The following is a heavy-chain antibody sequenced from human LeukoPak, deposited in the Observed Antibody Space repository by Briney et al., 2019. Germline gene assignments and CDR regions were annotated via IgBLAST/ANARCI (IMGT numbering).Heavy chain of an antibody. CDR2: ISGGGGST. D-gene: IGHD3-10*01. CDR3: AKVLWRGAGGYFDD. J-gene: IGHJ4*02. V-gene: IGHV3-23*01. Sequence: PGGSLRLSCAASGFTFSNAWMSWVRQAPGKGLEWVSAISGGGGSTYYADSVKGRFTISRDNSKNTLYVQMNSLRVEDTAVYYCAKVLWRGAGGYFDDWGQGTLVTVSP. CDR1: GFTFSNAW.